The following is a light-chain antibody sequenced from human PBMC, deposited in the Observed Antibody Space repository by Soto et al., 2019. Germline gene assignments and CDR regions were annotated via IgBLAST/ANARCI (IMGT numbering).Light chain of an antibody. CDR2: EVS. CDR1: SSDVGSYNY. V-gene: IGLV2-14*01. J-gene: IGLJ3*02. CDR3: SSYTSSSTRV. Sequence: QSALTQPASVSGSPGQSITISCTGTSSDVGSYNYVSWYQQHPGKAPKLMIYEVSNRPSGVSNRFSGSKSGNTASLTISGRQAEDEADYYCSSYTSSSTRVFGGGTKLTVL.